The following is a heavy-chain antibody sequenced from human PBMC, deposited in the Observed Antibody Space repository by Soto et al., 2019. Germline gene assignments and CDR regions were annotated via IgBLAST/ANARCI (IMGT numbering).Heavy chain of an antibody. CDR2: IKTKPDDGTI. D-gene: IGHD1-1*01. J-gene: IGHJ4*02. V-gene: IGHV3-15*01. Sequence: GGSLRLSCAASGLIFSGVWMTWVRQAPGKGLEWVGRIKTKPDDGTIDYAAPVRGRFTISRDDSKNTLYLQMTSLTPDDTGVYYCTTSNLGVDFWGPGTLVTVSS. CDR1: GLIFSGVW. CDR3: TTSNLGVDF.